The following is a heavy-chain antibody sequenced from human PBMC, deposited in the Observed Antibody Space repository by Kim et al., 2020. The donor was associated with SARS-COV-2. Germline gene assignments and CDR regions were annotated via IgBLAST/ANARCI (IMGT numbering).Heavy chain of an antibody. CDR3: ARPGGDV. J-gene: IGHJ6*02. CDR2: GVSGT. Sequence: GVSGTRYAASVKALFTLSRDDDKNTLYLQMNSLSAEDTAVYYCARPGGDVWGQGTTVTVSS. D-gene: IGHD3-16*01. V-gene: IGHV3-74*01.